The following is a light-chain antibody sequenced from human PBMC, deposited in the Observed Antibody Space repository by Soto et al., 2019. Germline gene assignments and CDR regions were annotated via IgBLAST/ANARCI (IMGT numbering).Light chain of an antibody. Sequence: PGEGATLSCRASQSGSSTYLAWYQQKPGQAPRLLIYGASSRATGIPDRFSGSGSGTDFTLTISRLEPEDFAIYYCQQYDGSPLTFGPGTKVDIK. V-gene: IGKV3-20*01. CDR2: GAS. J-gene: IGKJ3*01. CDR1: QSGSSTY. CDR3: QQYDGSPLT.